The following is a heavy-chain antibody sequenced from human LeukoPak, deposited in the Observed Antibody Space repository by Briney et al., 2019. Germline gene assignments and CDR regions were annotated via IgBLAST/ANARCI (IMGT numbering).Heavy chain of an antibody. D-gene: IGHD1-26*01. CDR1: GFTFSSYW. V-gene: IGHV3-7*01. CDR2: IKQDGSEK. Sequence: PGGSLRLSCAASGFTFSSYWMSWLRQAPGKGLEWVANIKQDGSEKYYVDSVKGRFTISRDNAKNSLYLQMNSLRAEDTAVYYCARDPLGGQLLQDNWFDRWGQGTLVTVSS. J-gene: IGHJ5*02. CDR3: ARDPLGGQLLQDNWFDR.